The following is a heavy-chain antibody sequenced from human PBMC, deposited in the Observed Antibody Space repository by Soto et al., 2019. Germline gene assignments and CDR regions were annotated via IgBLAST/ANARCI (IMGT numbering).Heavy chain of an antibody. V-gene: IGHV4-59*01. D-gene: IGHD5-12*01. J-gene: IGHJ4*02. CDR2: VFYSGTT. CDR3: ASARYSATSYVDY. CDR1: GASISDYY. Sequence: PSETLSLTCSVSGASISDYYWTWIRQPPGKGLEWIGYVFYSGTTFYNPSLKSRVTMSMDTSKKQFSLEVTSVTAADTAIYYCASARYSATSYVDYWGQGTLVTVSS.